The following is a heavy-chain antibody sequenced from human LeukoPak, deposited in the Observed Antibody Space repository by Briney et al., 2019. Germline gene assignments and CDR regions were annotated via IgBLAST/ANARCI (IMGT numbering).Heavy chain of an antibody. CDR2: ISYDGSNK. Sequence: GGSLRLSCAASGFTFSSYAMHWVRQAPGKGLEWVAVISYDGSNKYYADSVKGRFTISRDNSKNTLYLQMNSLRAEDTAVYYCARGAKYQLLKSRGHDAFDIWGQGTMVTVSS. CDR3: ARGAKYQLLKSRGHDAFDI. V-gene: IGHV3-30-3*01. CDR1: GFTFSSYA. J-gene: IGHJ3*02. D-gene: IGHD2-2*01.